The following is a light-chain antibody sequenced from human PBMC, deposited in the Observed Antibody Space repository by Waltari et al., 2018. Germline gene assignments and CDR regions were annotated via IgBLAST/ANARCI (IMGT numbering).Light chain of an antibody. V-gene: IGKV1-33*01. CDR2: DES. CDR1: HDINNF. CDR3: QQFDHLPT. Sequence: DIQMTQSPSSLSASVGDTVTITCQASHDINNFLNWYQQKPGKAPKLLIYDESNLETGVPSRFSGSGSGTDFTFTISSLQPEDIATYYCQQFDHLPTFGQGTRLEIK. J-gene: IGKJ5*01.